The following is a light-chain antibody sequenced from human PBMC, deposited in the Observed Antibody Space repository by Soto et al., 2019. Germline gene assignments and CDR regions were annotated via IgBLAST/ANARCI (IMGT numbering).Light chain of an antibody. V-gene: IGKV4-1*01. J-gene: IGKJ5*01. CDR3: QQYYSTPIT. Sequence: DIVMTQSPLSLPLTPGEPPSISCRSSQSLLHSNGYNYLAWYQXKEGQPPKLXIYWASTRESGVPDRFSVSGSGTGGTITLSSLQAEDGAVYDGQQYYSTPITFGPGTRLEI. CDR2: WAS. CDR1: QSLLHSNGYNY.